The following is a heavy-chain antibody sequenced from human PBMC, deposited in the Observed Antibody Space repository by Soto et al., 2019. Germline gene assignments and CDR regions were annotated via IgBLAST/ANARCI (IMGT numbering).Heavy chain of an antibody. V-gene: IGHV3-30*18. Sequence: QVQLVESGGGVVQPGRSLRRSCAASGFTFSSYGMHWVRQAPGKGLEWVAVISYDGSNKYYADSVKGRFTISRDNSKNTLYLQMNSLRAEDTAVYYCAQDGSRRPGYFDWPTLDYWGQGTLVTVSS. D-gene: IGHD3-9*01. CDR1: GFTFSSYG. CDR3: AQDGSRRPGYFDWPTLDY. J-gene: IGHJ4*02. CDR2: ISYDGSNK.